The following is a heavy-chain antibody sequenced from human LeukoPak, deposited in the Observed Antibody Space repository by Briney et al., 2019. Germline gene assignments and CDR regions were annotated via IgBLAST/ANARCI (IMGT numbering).Heavy chain of an antibody. J-gene: IGHJ6*03. CDR1: GYSISSGYY. V-gene: IGHV4-38-2*01. CDR2: IYHSGST. Sequence: SETLSLTCAVSGYSISSGYYWGWIRQPPGKGLEWIGSIYHSGSTYYNPSLKSRVTISVDTSKNQFSLKLSSVTAADTAVYYCATKLMAGCSSGWYDYYYMDVWGKGTTVTVSS. D-gene: IGHD6-19*01. CDR3: ATKLMAGCSSGWYDYYYMDV.